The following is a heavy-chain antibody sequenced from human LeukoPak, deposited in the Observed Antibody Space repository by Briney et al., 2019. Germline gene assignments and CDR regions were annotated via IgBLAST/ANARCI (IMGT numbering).Heavy chain of an antibody. V-gene: IGHV4-39*01. CDR2: IYYSGST. D-gene: IGHD5-24*01. CDR3: ARHGRMGTINPSY. CDR1: GCSISSSSYY. Sequence: PSETLSLTCTVSGCSISSSSYYWGWIRQPPGKGLEWIGSIYYSGSTYYNPSLKSRVTISVDTSKNQFSLKLSSVTAADTAVYYCARHGRMGTINPSYWGQGTLVTVSS. J-gene: IGHJ4*02.